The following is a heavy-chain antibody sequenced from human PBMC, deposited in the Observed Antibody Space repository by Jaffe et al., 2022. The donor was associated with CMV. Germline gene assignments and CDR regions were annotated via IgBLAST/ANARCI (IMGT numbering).Heavy chain of an antibody. V-gene: IGHV3-33*01. Sequence: QVQLVESGGGVVQPGRSLRLSCAASGFTFSTYAMHWVRQAPGKGLEWVAVIWYDGSNKYYADSVKGRFTFSRDNSKNTLFLQMNSLRVDDSAVYYCARGGMSSLFDHWGQGTPVTVSS. CDR3: ARGGMSSLFDH. CDR2: IWYDGSNK. CDR1: GFTFSTYA. D-gene: IGHD6-19*01. J-gene: IGHJ4*02.